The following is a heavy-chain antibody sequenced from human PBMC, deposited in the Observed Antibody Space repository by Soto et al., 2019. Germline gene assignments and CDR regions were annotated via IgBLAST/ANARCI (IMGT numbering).Heavy chain of an antibody. V-gene: IGHV5-51*01. Sequence: YSLMISCKCSGYSFTSYWIGWVRQMPGKGLEWMGIIYPGESDTRYSPSFQGQVTISADKSISTAYLQWSSLKASDTAMYYCSRVNDGNDYRWGMDVWVQGTRVTVS. J-gene: IGHJ6*02. D-gene: IGHD3-16*01. CDR3: SRVNDGNDYRWGMDV. CDR2: IYPGESDT. CDR1: GYSFTSYW.